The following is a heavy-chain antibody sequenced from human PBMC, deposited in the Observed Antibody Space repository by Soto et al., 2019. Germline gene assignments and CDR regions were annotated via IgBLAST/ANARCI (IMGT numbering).Heavy chain of an antibody. V-gene: IGHV1-8*01. J-gene: IGHJ4*02. CDR2: MNPNSANT. CDR3: ARRYQAFGKYYFDY. CDR1: GYTFTSYD. D-gene: IGHD3-10*01. Sequence: QVPLVQSGAEVQKPGASVKVSCKASGYTFTSYDINWVRQATGKGLEWMGWMNPNSANTGYAQKFQGRVTMTRNTSISTAYMELSSLRSEDTAVYYCARRYQAFGKYYFDYWGQGTLVTVSS.